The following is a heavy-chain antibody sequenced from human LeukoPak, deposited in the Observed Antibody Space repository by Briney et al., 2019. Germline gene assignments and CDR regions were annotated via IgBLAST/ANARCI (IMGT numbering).Heavy chain of an antibody. V-gene: IGHV1-46*01. CDR3: ARDRAMIRGLIPLDY. D-gene: IGHD3-10*01. J-gene: IGHJ4*02. Sequence: ASVKVSCKASGYTFTTYYMHWVRQAPGQGLEWMGIINPSGGSTRYAQKFQGRVTLTCDTSTGTVYMELSSLTSDDTAVYFCARDRAMIRGLIPLDYWGQGTQVTVSS. CDR2: INPSGGST. CDR1: GYTFTTYY.